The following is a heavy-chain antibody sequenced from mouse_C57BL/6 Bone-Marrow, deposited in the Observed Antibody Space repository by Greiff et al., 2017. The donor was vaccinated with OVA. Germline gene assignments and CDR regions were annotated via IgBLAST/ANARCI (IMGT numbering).Heavy chain of an antibody. CDR1: GFTFSDFY. V-gene: IGHV7-1*01. CDR3: AKDEGYGNSPFAD. J-gene: IGHJ3*01. CDR2: SRNKANDYTT. Sequence: EVMLVESGGGLVQSGRSLRLSCATSGFTFSDFYMEWVRQAPGKGLEWIAASRNKANDYTTEYSASVKGRFIVSRDTSQSILYLQMNALRAEDTAIYYCAKDEGYGNSPFADWGQGTLVTVSA. D-gene: IGHD2-1*01.